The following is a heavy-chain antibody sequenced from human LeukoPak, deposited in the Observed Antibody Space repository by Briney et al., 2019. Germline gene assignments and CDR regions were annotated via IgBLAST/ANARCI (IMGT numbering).Heavy chain of an antibody. CDR2: FDPEDGET. CDR1: GYTLTELS. J-gene: IGHJ5*02. CDR3: ATSIAVAVWFDP. D-gene: IGHD6-19*01. V-gene: IGHV1-24*01. Sequence: ASVKVSCEVSGYTLTELSMHWVRQAPGKGLEWMGGFDPEDGETIYAQKFQGRVTMTEDTSTDTAYMELSSLRSEDTAVYYCATSIAVAVWFDPWGQGTLVTVSS.